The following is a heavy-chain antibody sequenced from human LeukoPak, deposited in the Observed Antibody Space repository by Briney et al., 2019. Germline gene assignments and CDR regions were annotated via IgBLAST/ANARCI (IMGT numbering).Heavy chain of an antibody. CDR1: GYTFTGYY. CDR3: ASNTYYYDSSGYYS. CDR2: INPNSGGT. D-gene: IGHD3-22*01. Sequence: ASVKVSCKASGYTFTGYYMHWVRQAPGQGLEWMGWINPNSGGTNYAQKFQGRVTMTRDTSISTAYMELSRLRSDDTAAYYCASNTYYYDSSGYYSWGQGTLFTVSS. J-gene: IGHJ4*02. V-gene: IGHV1-2*02.